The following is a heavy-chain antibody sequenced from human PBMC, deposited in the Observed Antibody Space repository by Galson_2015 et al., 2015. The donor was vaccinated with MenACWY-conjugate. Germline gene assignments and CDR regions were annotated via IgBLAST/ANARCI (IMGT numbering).Heavy chain of an antibody. CDR1: GLTVSSNY. CDR2: LYSGGSA. D-gene: IGHD3-10*01. Sequence: SLRLSCAASGLTVSSNYMSWVRQAPGKGLEWVSVLYSGGSACYADSVKGRFTISRDHSKNTLYLQMNSLSAEDTAVYYCARDQVAITMGRGVSTYYYYGIDVWGQGTTVTFSS. J-gene: IGHJ6*02. V-gene: IGHV3-53*01. CDR3: ARDQVAITMGRGVSTYYYYGIDV.